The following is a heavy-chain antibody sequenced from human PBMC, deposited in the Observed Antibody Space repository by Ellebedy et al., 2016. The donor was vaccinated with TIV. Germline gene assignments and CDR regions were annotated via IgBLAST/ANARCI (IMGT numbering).Heavy chain of an antibody. CDR3: ARNRMTNYFYGMDV. V-gene: IGHV4-59*01. J-gene: IGHJ6*02. Sequence: MPGGSLRLSCTVSGGSISSYYWSWIRQPPGKGLEWIGYIYNSGSTNYNPSLTSRVSISVDTSKNQISMMLSSVTAADTAVYYCARNRMTNYFYGMDVWGHGTTVTVSS. CDR2: IYNSGST. CDR1: GGSISSYY.